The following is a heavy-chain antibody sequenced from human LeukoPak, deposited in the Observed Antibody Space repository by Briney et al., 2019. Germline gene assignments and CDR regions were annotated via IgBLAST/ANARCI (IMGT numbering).Heavy chain of an antibody. D-gene: IGHD1-26*01. CDR1: GLIVSSNH. J-gene: IGHJ5*02. V-gene: IGHV3-53*01. Sequence: GGSLRLSCVVSGLIVSSNHMSWVRQAPGKGLEWVSVIYSGGSTYYADSVKGRFTISRDNSKNTLYLQMNSLRAEDTAVYYCARAGGSYFNWFDPWGQGTLVTVSS. CDR2: IYSGGST. CDR3: ARAGGSYFNWFDP.